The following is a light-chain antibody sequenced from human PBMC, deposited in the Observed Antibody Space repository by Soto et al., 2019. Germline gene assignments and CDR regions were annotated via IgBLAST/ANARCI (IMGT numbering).Light chain of an antibody. J-gene: IGKJ2*01. CDR1: QDISNY. Sequence: DIQMTQSPSSLSACVGERVTITCQASQDISNYLNWYQQKPEKERKLLIYDASNLETGFLSKFNGRGSGTDFTFTIRNLHNKDSAKYYCQQYDNLLYTFRRATKQESK. CDR3: QQYDNLLYT. CDR2: DAS. V-gene: IGKV1-33*01.